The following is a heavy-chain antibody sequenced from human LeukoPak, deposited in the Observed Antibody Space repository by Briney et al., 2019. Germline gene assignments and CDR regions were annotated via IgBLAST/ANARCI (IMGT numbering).Heavy chain of an antibody. CDR1: GGTFSSYA. CDR3: ARDRWEYCSSTSCYTRYYYYMDV. Sequence: SVKASCKASGGTFSSYAISWVRQAPGQGLEWMGGIIPIFGTANYAQKFQGRVTITTDESTSTAYMELSSLRSEDTAVYYCARDRWEYCSSTSCYTRYYYYMDVWGKGTTVTVSS. CDR2: IIPIFGTA. V-gene: IGHV1-69*05. J-gene: IGHJ6*03. D-gene: IGHD2-2*02.